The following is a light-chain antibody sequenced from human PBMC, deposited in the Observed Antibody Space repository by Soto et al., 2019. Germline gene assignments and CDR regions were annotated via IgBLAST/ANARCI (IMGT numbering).Light chain of an antibody. Sequence: QSALTQPASVSGSPGQSITISGTGTISDVGGYNYVSWYQQQSGKAPKLMIHEVSNRPSGVSNRFSGSKSGNTASLTISGLQAEDEADYYCSSYTSSRAYVFGIGTKVTVL. CDR1: ISDVGGYNY. CDR2: EVS. CDR3: SSYTSSRAYV. J-gene: IGLJ1*01. V-gene: IGLV2-14*01.